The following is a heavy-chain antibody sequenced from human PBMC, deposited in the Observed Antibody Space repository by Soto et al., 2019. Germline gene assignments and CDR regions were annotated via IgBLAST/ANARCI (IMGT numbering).Heavy chain of an antibody. Sequence: ASVKVSCKASGYTFTSYYMHWVRQAPGQGLEWMGIINPSGGSTSYAQKFQGRVTTTRDTSTSTVYMELSSLRSEDTAVYYYARTASGAHRAFDIWGQGTMVTVSS. CDR2: INPSGGST. CDR1: GYTFTSYY. J-gene: IGHJ3*02. V-gene: IGHV1-46*01. CDR3: ARTASGAHRAFDI. D-gene: IGHD1-26*01.